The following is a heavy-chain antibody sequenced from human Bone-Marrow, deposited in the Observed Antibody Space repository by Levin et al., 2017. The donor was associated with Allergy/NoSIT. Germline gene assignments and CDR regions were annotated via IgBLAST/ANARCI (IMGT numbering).Heavy chain of an antibody. V-gene: IGHV1-2*02. D-gene: IGHD2-15*01. J-gene: IGHJ4*02. Sequence: ASVKVSCTISGYTFSDYYIHWVRQAPGQGLEWMGWINPKRGDTNFAQKFHGRVVLSRNTSISTAYMELGRLRSDDTALYYCARGGSGGNDYWGQGTLVTVSS. CDR1: GYTFSDYY. CDR2: INPKRGDT. CDR3: ARGGSGGNDY.